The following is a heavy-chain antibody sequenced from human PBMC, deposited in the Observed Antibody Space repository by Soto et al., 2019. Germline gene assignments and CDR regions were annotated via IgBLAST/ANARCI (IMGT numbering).Heavy chain of an antibody. D-gene: IGHD6-19*01. Sequence: QVQLVESGGGVVQPGGSLRLSCAASGFPFSNYGMHWVRQAPGKGLEWVAVIWYHGSNKYYADSVKGRFTIPRANSTNTMYLQMNSLRAEDTAVYYCARDRDPGQWLTTNYFDYWGQGTLVTVSS. CDR3: ARDRDPGQWLTTNYFDY. V-gene: IGHV3-33*01. CDR1: GFPFSNYG. CDR2: IWYHGSNK. J-gene: IGHJ4*02.